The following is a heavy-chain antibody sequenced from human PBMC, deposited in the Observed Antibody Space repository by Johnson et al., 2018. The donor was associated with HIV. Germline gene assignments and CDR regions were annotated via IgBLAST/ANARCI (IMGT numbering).Heavy chain of an antibody. J-gene: IGHJ3*02. CDR3: TTGPVGATKGGGAFDI. CDR2: VKSITDGGTT. D-gene: IGHD1-26*01. Sequence: EQLVESGGGLVKPGGSLRVSCAASGFTFNRAWMSWVRQAPGKGLEWVGRVKSITDGGTTDYTAPVTGRFTISRDDSKNTLYLLMNSLKTDDTAVYYCTTGPVGATKGGGAFDICGLGTMVTVSS. V-gene: IGHV3-15*01. CDR1: GFTFNRAW.